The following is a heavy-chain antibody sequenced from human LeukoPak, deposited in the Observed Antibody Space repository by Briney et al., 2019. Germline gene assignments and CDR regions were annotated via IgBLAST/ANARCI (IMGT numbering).Heavy chain of an antibody. CDR2: IMPNFGTA. J-gene: IGHJ5*02. V-gene: IGHV1-69*13. CDR1: VWTFSKHA. D-gene: IGHD3-16*02. Sequence: SSVKVSCKASVWTFSKHAIRLVRQAPGPGLEWMGGIMPNFGTANYAQKFQGRVTITADESTSTAFMERSVLRSEDKAVYYCARGFSRREYVWGRYRSISNWFDPWGQGTLVTVSS. CDR3: ARGFSRREYVWGRYRSISNWFDP.